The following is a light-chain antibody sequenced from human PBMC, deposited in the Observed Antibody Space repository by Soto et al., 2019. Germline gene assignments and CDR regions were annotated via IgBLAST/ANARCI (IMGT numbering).Light chain of an antibody. CDR1: QSVSSS. CDR2: DAS. CDR3: QQRSNWPLT. Sequence: EIVLTQSPATLSLSPGERATLSCRASQSVSSSLAWYQQRPGQAPRLLIYDASNRATGIPARFSGSGSGTDVTLTIISLEPEDFAVYYCQQRSNWPLTFGGGTKVEIK. J-gene: IGKJ4*01. V-gene: IGKV3-11*01.